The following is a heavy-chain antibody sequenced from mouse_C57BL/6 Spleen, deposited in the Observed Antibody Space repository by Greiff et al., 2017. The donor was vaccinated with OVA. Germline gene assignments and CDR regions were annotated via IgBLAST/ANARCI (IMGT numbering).Heavy chain of an antibody. V-gene: IGHV5-17*01. CDR3: ARNYYGSRDAMDY. CDR2: ISSGSSTI. D-gene: IGHD1-1*01. Sequence: DVKLVESGGGLVKPGGSLKLSCAASGFTFSDYGMHWVRQAPEKGLEWVAYISSGSSTIYYADTVKGRFTISRDNAKNTLFLQMTSLRSEDTAMYYCARNYYGSRDAMDYWGQGTSVTVSS. CDR1: GFTFSDYG. J-gene: IGHJ4*01.